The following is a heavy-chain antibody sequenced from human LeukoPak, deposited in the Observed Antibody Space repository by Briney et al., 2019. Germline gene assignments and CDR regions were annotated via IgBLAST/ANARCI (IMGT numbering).Heavy chain of an antibody. Sequence: WGSLRLSCAASGFTFSSYTMDWVRQAPGKGLEWVARISYAGSNNYYADSVKGRFTISSDNPKNTLYLQMDSLRAEDTAVYYCARAAHTTYVLGRYYYFAMDVLYSGTTVNVSS. V-gene: IGHV3-30-3*01. J-gene: IGHJ6*04. CDR2: ISYAGSNN. CDR1: GFTFSSYT. CDR3: ARAAHTTYVLGRYYYFAMDV. D-gene: IGHD3-10*01.